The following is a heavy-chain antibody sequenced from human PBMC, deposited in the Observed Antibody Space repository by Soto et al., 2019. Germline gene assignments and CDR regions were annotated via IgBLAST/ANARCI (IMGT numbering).Heavy chain of an antibody. D-gene: IGHD2-21*02. J-gene: IGHJ6*02. V-gene: IGHV1-69*08. Sequence: QVQLVQSGAEVKKPGSSVRVSCRSSGDTFSSYIVNWLRLAPGRGLEWMGRVTPVLTTTDYAQNFRGRVTISADRTTNTVHLDLSSLRSDDTAVYYCARRRYCGYDCYHKHYYGMDVWGQGSLGTGAS. CDR1: GDTFSSYI. CDR3: ARRRYCGYDCYHKHYYGMDV. CDR2: VTPVLTTT.